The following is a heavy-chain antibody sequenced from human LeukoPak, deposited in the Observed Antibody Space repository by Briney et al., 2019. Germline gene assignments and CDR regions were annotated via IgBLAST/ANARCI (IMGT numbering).Heavy chain of an antibody. D-gene: IGHD3-10*01. CDR2: INPSGGSS. CDR3: ARDYYYGSGSYYPFDY. CDR1: GYTFTGYY. V-gene: IGHV1-46*01. J-gene: IGHJ4*02. Sequence: GASVKVSCKASGYTFTGYYMHWVRQAPGQGLEWMGIINPSGGSSSYAQKFQGRVTMTRDTSTSTVYMELSSLRSEDTAVYYCARDYYYGSGSYYPFDYWGQGTLVTVSS.